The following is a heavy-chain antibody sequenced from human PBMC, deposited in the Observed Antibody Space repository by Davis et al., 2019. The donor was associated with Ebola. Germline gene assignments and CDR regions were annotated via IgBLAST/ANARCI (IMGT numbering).Heavy chain of an antibody. Sequence: ASVKVSCKTSGYTFTGYYMHWVRQAPGQGLEWMGWINPNSGGTNYAQKFQGRVTMTRDTSISTDYMELSRLRSDDTAVYYCASKDPQYYYYGMDVWGQGTTVTVS. D-gene: IGHD2/OR15-2a*01. J-gene: IGHJ6*02. V-gene: IGHV1-2*02. CDR3: ASKDPQYYYYGMDV. CDR2: INPNSGGT. CDR1: GYTFTGYY.